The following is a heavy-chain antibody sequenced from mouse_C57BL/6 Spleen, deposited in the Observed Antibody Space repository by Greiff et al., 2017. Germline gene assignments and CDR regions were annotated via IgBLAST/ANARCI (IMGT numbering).Heavy chain of an antibody. CDR3: ARGEGIYYGNYLDY. CDR2: IDPSDSET. J-gene: IGHJ2*01. V-gene: IGHV1-52*01. CDR1: GYTFTSYW. Sequence: VQLQQPGAELVRPGSSVKLSCKASGYTFTSYWMHWVKQRPIQGLEWIGNIDPSDSETHYNQKFKDKATLTVDKSSSTAYMQLSSLTSEDSAVYYCARGEGIYYGNYLDYWGQGTTLTVSS. D-gene: IGHD2-1*01.